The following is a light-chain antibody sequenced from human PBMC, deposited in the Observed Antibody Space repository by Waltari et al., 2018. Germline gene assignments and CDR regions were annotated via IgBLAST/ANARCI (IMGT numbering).Light chain of an antibody. CDR1: QSVSSSY. V-gene: IGKV3-20*01. CDR2: GAS. CDR3: QQYGSSPLIT. Sequence: EIVLTQSPGTLSLSPGENATPSCSASQSVSSSYLAWYQQKPGQAPRLLIYGASSRATGIPDRFSGSGSGTDFTLTISRLEPEDFAVYYCQQYGSSPLITFGPGTKVDIK. J-gene: IGKJ3*01.